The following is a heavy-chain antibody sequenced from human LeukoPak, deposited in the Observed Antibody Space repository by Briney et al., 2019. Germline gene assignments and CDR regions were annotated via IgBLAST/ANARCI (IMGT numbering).Heavy chain of an antibody. J-gene: IGHJ4*02. Sequence: DRSLRLSCAASGFTFDNYAMHWVRQAPGKGLEWVSGIAWNSGNTGFADSVKGRFTISRGNAENSLYLQMNSLTPEDTAFYAKDMNSYGSGSSYNPWGPFDSWGQGTLVTVSS. CDR2: IAWNSGNT. V-gene: IGHV3-9*01. CDR1: GFTFDNYA. D-gene: IGHD3-10*01. CDR3: DMNSYGSGSSYNPWGPFDS.